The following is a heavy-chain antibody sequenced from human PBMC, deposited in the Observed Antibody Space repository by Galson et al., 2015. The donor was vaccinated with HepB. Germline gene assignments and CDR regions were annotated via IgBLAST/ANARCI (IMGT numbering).Heavy chain of an antibody. D-gene: IGHD3-10*01. J-gene: IGHJ4*02. CDR1: GGTFSSYT. Sequence: SVKVSCKASGGTFSSYTISWVRQAPGQGLEWMGRIIPILGIANYAQKFQGRVTITADKSTSTAYMELSSLRSEDTAVYYCARDITGGYGSGSYSYWGQGTLVTVSS. V-gene: IGHV1-69*04. CDR3: ARDITGGYGSGSYSY. CDR2: IIPILGIA.